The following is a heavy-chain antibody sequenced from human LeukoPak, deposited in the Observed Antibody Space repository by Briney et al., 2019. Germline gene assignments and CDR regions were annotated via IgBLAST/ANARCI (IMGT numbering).Heavy chain of an antibody. J-gene: IGHJ4*02. D-gene: IGHD3-9*01. CDR2: INPNSGGT. CDR3: ARTLTNVLRYFDWLPKFDY. V-gene: IGHV1-2*02. CDR1: GYTFTGYY. Sequence: ASVKVSCKASGYTFTGYYMHWVRQAPGQGLEWMGWINPNSGGTNYAQKFQGRVTMTRDTSISTAYMELSRLRSDDTAVYYCARTLTNVLRYFDWLPKFDYWGQGTLVTVSS.